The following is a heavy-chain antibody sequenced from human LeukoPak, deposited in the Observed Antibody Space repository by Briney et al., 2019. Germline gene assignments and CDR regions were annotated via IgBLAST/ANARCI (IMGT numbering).Heavy chain of an antibody. Sequence: GGSLRLSCAASGXTFSSYAMNWVRQAPGKGLEWVSSISSAGSPKYYADSVKGRFTISRDDAKNSLYLQMNSLRAEDMAVYYCARYRGYCSGDSCYPYYFDYWGQGTLVTVSS. J-gene: IGHJ4*02. D-gene: IGHD2-15*01. CDR1: GXTFSSYA. CDR2: ISSAGSPK. V-gene: IGHV3-21*04. CDR3: ARYRGYCSGDSCYPYYFDY.